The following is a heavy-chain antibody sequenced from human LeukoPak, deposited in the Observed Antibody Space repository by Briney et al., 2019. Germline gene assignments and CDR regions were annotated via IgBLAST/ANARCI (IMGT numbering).Heavy chain of an antibody. Sequence: SETLSLTCTVSGGSISSNNYYWGWIRQPPGKGLEWVGSTYYSGRTYYSPSLKSRVTISVDTSKNQFSLKLTSVTAADTAVYFCARHGSSWYVDYWGQGTLVTVSS. J-gene: IGHJ4*02. CDR1: GGSISSNNYY. D-gene: IGHD6-13*01. CDR3: ARHGSSWYVDY. V-gene: IGHV4-39*01. CDR2: TYYSGRT.